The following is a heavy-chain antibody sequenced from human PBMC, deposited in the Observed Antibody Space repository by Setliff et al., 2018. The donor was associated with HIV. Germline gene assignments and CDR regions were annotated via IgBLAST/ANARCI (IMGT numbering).Heavy chain of an antibody. V-gene: IGHV4-39*01. Sequence: SETLSLTCSVSGGSVNTVGSCWGWVRQTPGEGLEWIGTIFYRGDTYYNPSLESRVTISLDPSRNQFSLTLRSVTDQDTAVYYCARQRELVRDFDYWGQGTLVTVSS. J-gene: IGHJ4*02. CDR3: ARQRELVRDFDY. D-gene: IGHD1-7*01. CDR2: IFYRGDT. CDR1: GGSVNTVGSC.